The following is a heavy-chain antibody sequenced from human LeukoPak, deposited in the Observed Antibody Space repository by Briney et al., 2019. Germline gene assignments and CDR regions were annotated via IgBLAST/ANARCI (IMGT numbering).Heavy chain of an antibody. CDR3: ARDLIRGAPDYFDN. D-gene: IGHD3-10*01. J-gene: IGHJ4*02. CDR1: GFTFSSFP. Sequence: GGSLRLSCAASGFTFSSFPMHWVRQAPGKGLEWVAVISHDGKVKHYADSVQGRFTISRDDSTNTLSLQMNSLRPEDTAIYYCARDLIRGAPDYFDNWGQGTLVTVSS. V-gene: IGHV3-30*04. CDR2: ISHDGKVK.